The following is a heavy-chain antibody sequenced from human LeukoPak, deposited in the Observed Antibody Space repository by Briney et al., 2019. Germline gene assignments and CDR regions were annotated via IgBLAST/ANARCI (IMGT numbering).Heavy chain of an antibody. CDR3: VHRTSGYNFDY. D-gene: IGHD5-12*01. CDR2: IYGDDDK. V-gene: IGHV2-5*02. J-gene: IGHJ4*02. CDR1: GFSLSTSGVG. Sequence: SGPTLAKPTQTLTLTCTVSGFSLSTSGVGVGWIRQPPGKALEWLALIYGDDDKRYSPSLKSRLTITKDTSKNQMVLTMTNMDPVDTATYYCVHRTSGYNFDYWGQGTLVTVSS.